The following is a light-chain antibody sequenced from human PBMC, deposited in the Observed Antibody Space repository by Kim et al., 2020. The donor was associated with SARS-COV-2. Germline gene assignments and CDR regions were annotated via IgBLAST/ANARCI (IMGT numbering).Light chain of an antibody. CDR2: GKN. Sequence: AVGQTVRITFQGDSLRSYYASWYQQKPGQAPVLVIYGKNNRPSGIPDRFSGSSSGNTASLTITGAQAEDEADYYCNSRDSSGNHVVFGGGTQLTVL. J-gene: IGLJ2*01. CDR3: NSRDSSGNHVV. CDR1: SLRSYY. V-gene: IGLV3-19*01.